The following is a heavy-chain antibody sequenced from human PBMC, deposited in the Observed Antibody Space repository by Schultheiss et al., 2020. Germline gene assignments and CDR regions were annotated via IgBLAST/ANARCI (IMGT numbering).Heavy chain of an antibody. CDR2: IIPIFGTA. V-gene: IGHV1-69*13. CDR1: RYTFTKYF. Sequence: SVKVSCQASRYTFTKYFTQWVRQGPGQGLEWMGGIIPIFGTANYAQKFQGRVTITADESTSTAYMELRSLRSDDTAVYYCARWHQLRNAFDIWGQGTMVTVSS. J-gene: IGHJ3*02. D-gene: IGHD2-2*01. CDR3: ARWHQLRNAFDI.